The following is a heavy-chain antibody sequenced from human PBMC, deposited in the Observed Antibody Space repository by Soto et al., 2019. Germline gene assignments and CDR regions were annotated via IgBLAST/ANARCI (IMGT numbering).Heavy chain of an antibody. V-gene: IGHV4-34*01. D-gene: IGHD6-13*01. Sequence: QVQLQQWGAGLLKPSETLSLTCAVYGGSFSGYYWSWIRQPPGKGLEWIGEINHSGSTNYNPSLKGRVTISVDTSKNQFSLKLSSVTAADTAVYYCARGPYSSSWYAAVDYWGQGTLVTVSS. CDR3: ARGPYSSSWYAAVDY. CDR2: INHSGST. J-gene: IGHJ4*02. CDR1: GGSFSGYY.